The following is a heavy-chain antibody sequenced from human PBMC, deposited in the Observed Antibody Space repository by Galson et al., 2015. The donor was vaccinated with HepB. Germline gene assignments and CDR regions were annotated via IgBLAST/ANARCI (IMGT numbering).Heavy chain of an antibody. CDR2: VTSVSTYT. D-gene: IGHD3-10*01. J-gene: IGHJ4*02. CDR1: GFTFRSYS. Sequence: SLRLSCAASGFTFRSYSVDWVRQAPGRGLEWVSSVTSVSTYTYYADSVKGRFTISRDNAKNSLYLHMNSLRAEDTAVYYCAIRYGEARGFDYWGQGTLVTVSS. V-gene: IGHV3-21*01. CDR3: AIRYGEARGFDY.